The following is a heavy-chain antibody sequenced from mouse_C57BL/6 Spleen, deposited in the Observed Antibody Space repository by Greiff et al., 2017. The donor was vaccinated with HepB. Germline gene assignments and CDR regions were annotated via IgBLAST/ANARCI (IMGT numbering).Heavy chain of an antibody. Sequence: ESGPGLVKPSQSLSLTCSVTGYSITSGYYWNWIRQFPGNKLEWMGYISYDGSNNYNPSLKNRISITRDTSKNQFFLKLNSVTTEDTATYYCARAKLGFDYWGQGTTLTVSS. CDR3: ARAKLGFDY. CDR1: GYSITSGYY. CDR2: ISYDGSN. J-gene: IGHJ2*01. D-gene: IGHD4-1*01. V-gene: IGHV3-6*01.